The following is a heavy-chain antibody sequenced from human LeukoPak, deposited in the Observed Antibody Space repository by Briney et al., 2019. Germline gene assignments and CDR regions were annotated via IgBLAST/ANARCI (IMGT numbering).Heavy chain of an antibody. V-gene: IGHV1-8*01. Sequence: ASVKVSCKASGYTFTSYDINWVRQATGQGLEWMGWMNPDSGNTGYAQKFQGRVTMTRNTSISTAYMELSSLRSEDTAVYYCARLDYYDSSGYDAFDIWGQGTMVTVSS. CDR1: GYTFTSYD. CDR3: ARLDYYDSSGYDAFDI. CDR2: MNPDSGNT. D-gene: IGHD3-22*01. J-gene: IGHJ3*02.